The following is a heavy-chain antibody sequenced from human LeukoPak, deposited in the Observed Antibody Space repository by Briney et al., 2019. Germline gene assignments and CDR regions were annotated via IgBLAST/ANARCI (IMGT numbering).Heavy chain of an antibody. CDR2: IYYTGST. V-gene: IGHV4-59*13. CDR1: DGSINSYY. D-gene: IGHD4-23*01. J-gene: IGHJ4*02. CDR3: ARVFYGGSLGFDY. Sequence: PSETLSLTCTVSDGSINSYYWSWIRQPPGKELEWIGYIYYTGSTNYNPSLKSRVTMSVDTSKNQFSLNLSSLTVADTAVYYCARVFYGGSLGFDYWGQGILVTVSS.